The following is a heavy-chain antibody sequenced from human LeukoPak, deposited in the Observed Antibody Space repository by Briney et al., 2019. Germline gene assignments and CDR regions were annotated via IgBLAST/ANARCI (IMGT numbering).Heavy chain of an antibody. CDR1: GGSFSGYY. CDR3: ARGSPRGYSLSDAFDI. Sequence: SETLSLTCAVYGGSFSGYYWSWIRQPPGKGLEWIGEINHSGSTNYNPSLKSRVTISVDTSKNQFSLKLSSVTAADTAVYYCARGSPRGYSLSDAFDIWGQGTMVTVSS. CDR2: INHSGST. D-gene: IGHD5-18*01. V-gene: IGHV4-34*01. J-gene: IGHJ3*02.